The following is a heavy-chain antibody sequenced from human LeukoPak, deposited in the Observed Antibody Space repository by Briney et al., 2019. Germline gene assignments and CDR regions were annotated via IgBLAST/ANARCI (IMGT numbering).Heavy chain of an antibody. CDR1: GGSFSGYY. CDR3: ARGALWDHVWGSYRYSFDY. J-gene: IGHJ4*02. Sequence: SETLSLTCAVYGGSFSGYYWSWIRQPPGKGLEWIGEINHSGSTNYNPSLKSRVTISVDTSKNQFSLKLSSVTAADTAVYYCARGALWDHVWGSYRYSFDYWGQGTLVTVSS. CDR2: INHSGST. V-gene: IGHV4-34*01. D-gene: IGHD3-16*02.